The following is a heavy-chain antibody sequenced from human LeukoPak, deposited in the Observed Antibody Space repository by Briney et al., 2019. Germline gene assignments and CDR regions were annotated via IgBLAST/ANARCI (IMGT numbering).Heavy chain of an antibody. CDR2: IYHSGST. CDR3: ARQSYGDYGDWYFDY. V-gene: IGHV4-34*01. CDR1: GGSFSGYY. D-gene: IGHD4-17*01. J-gene: IGHJ4*02. Sequence: PSETLSLTCAVYGGSFSGYYWSWIRQPPGKGLEWIGEIYHSGSTNYNPSLKSRVTISVDKSKNQFSLKLSSVTAADTAVYYCARQSYGDYGDWYFDYWGQGTLVTVSS.